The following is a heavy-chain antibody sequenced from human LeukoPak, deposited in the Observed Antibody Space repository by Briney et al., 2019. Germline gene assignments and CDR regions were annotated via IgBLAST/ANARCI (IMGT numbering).Heavy chain of an antibody. CDR3: ARDKNPLYGSGTNMWGYNWFDP. D-gene: IGHD3-10*01. J-gene: IGHJ5*02. CDR1: EYTFTSYA. Sequence: ASVKVSCKASEYTFTSYAMHWVRQAPGQRLEWMGWINAGNGNTKYSQKFQGRVTITRDTSASTAYMELSSLRSEDTAVYYCARDKNPLYGSGTNMWGYNWFDPWGQGTLVTVSS. V-gene: IGHV1-3*01. CDR2: INAGNGNT.